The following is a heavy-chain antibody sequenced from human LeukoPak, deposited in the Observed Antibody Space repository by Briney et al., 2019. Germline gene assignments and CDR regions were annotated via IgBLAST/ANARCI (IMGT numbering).Heavy chain of an antibody. CDR2: INSAGSST. D-gene: IGHD5-24*01. Sequence: GVSVRLPYAACGFTFRSYWMHWVRQAPAKGLVWVSRINSAGSSTSYADTVKGRFTISRDNAKNTLYLQMNSLRAEDTAVYYGARDDGYNPSGWFDPWGQGTLVTVSS. V-gene: IGHV3-74*01. CDR3: ARDDGYNPSGWFDP. J-gene: IGHJ5*02. CDR1: GFTFRSYW.